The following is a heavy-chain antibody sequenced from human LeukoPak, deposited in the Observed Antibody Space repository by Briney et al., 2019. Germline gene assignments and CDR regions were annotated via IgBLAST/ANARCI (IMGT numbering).Heavy chain of an antibody. Sequence: SETLSLTCAVYGGSFSGYYWSWIRQPPGKGLEWIGEIKHSGSTNYNPSLKSRVTISVDTSKNQFSLKLSSVTAADTAVYYCATYSSSLYYFDYWGQGTLVTVSS. CDR2: IKHSGST. V-gene: IGHV4-34*01. J-gene: IGHJ4*02. CDR3: ATYSSSLYYFDY. D-gene: IGHD6-13*01. CDR1: GGSFSGYY.